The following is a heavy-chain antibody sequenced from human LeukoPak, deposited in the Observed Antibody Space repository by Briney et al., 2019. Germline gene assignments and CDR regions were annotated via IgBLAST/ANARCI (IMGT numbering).Heavy chain of an antibody. CDR3: ARGYSSSWYWWFDP. J-gene: IGHJ5*02. CDR1: GFTFSDYY. D-gene: IGHD6-13*01. CDR2: INHSGST. Sequence: LRLSCAASGFTFSDYYWSWIRQPPGKGLEWIGEINHSGSTNYNPSLKSRVTISVDTSKNQFSLKLSSVTAADTAVYYCARGYSSSWYWWFDPWGQGTLVTVSS. V-gene: IGHV4-34*01.